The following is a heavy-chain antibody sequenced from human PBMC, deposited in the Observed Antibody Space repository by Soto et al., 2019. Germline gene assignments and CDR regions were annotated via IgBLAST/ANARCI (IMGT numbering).Heavy chain of an antibody. Sequence: GASVKVSCKASGYTFTSYAMHWVRQAPGQRLEWMGWINAGNGNTKYSQKFQGRVTITRDTSASTAYMELSSLRSEDTAVYYCYTQYYDFWSGYYITDDAFHIWGQGTMVTV. J-gene: IGHJ3*02. CDR1: GYTFTSYA. D-gene: IGHD3-3*01. CDR2: INAGNGNT. V-gene: IGHV1-3*01. CDR3: YTQYYDFWSGYYITDDAFHI.